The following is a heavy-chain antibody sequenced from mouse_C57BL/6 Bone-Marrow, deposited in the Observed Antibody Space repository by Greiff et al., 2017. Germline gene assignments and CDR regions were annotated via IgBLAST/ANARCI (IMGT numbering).Heavy chain of an antibody. V-gene: IGHV1-81*01. Sequence: VQLQESGAELARPGASVKLSCKASGYTFTSYGISWVKQRTGQGLEWIGEIYPRSGNTYYNEKFTGKATLTADKSSSTAYMELRSLTSEDSAVYFCARLYDGYYGAMDYWGQGTSVTVSS. CDR3: ARLYDGYYGAMDY. J-gene: IGHJ4*01. CDR1: GYTFTSYG. D-gene: IGHD2-3*01. CDR2: IYPRSGNT.